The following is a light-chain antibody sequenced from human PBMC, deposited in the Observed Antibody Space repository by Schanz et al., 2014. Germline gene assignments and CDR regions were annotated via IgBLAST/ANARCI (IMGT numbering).Light chain of an antibody. CDR2: GAS. V-gene: IGKV3-15*01. J-gene: IGKJ2*02. CDR1: QSVSNK. Sequence: EIVLTQSPGTLSVSPGERATLSCRASQSVSNKLAWYQHKSGQAPRLLIYGASTRATGIPARFSGSGSGTYFTLTISSLQSEDFAVYYCQHRSYWRGTFGQGTKLEIK. CDR3: QHRSYWRGT.